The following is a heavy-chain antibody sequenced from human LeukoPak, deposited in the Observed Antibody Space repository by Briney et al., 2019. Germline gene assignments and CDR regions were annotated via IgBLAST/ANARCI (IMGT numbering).Heavy chain of an antibody. J-gene: IGHJ4*02. Sequence: ASVKVSCKTSGYTFTSSGITWMRQAPGQGLEWMGRISTYNGYSKYAQNLQGRVTMTADTSTTTAYMELSSLRSDDTAVYCCAKNSSGGYSDYWGQGTLVTVSS. D-gene: IGHD6-19*01. V-gene: IGHV1-18*01. CDR1: GYTFTSSG. CDR3: AKNSSGGYSDY. CDR2: ISTYNGYS.